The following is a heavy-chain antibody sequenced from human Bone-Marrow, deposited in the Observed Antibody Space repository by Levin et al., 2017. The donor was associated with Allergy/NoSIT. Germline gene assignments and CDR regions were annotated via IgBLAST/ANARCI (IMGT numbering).Heavy chain of an antibody. J-gene: IGHJ6*02. CDR3: ARVGDSSGYYPDYHYRMDV. Sequence: GGSLRLSCAASGFTFSSYRMNWVRQAPGKGLEWVAFIDSNNDIYYADSVKGRFIISRDNVENSLYLQMNSLRDEDTAIYYCARVGDSSGYYPDYHYRMDVWGQGTTVTVSS. CDR1: GFTFSSYR. CDR2: IDSNNDI. V-gene: IGHV3-48*02. D-gene: IGHD3-22*01.